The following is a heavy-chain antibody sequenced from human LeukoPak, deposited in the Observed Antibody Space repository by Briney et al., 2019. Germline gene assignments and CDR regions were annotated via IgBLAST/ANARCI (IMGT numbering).Heavy chain of an antibody. CDR3: ARGYCSSTSCYVYNWFDP. V-gene: IGHV1-2*04. D-gene: IGHD2-2*01. CDR1: GYTFTGYY. CDR2: INPNSGGT. J-gene: IGHJ5*02. Sequence: ASVKVSCNASGYTFTGYYMHWVRQAPGQGLEWMGWINPNSGGTNYAQKFQGWVTMTRDTSISTAYMELSRLRSDDTAVYYCARGYCSSTSCYVYNWFDPWGQGTLVTVSS.